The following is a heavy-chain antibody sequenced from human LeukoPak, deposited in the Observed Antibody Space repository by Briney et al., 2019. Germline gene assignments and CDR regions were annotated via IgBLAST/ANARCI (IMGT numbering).Heavy chain of an antibody. D-gene: IGHD5-18*01. Sequence: SETLSLTCAVYGGSFSGYYWSWIRQPPGKGLEWIGEINHSGSTNYNPSLKSRVTISVDTSKNQFSLKLSSVTAADTAVYYCARGHSGYSYGLDYWGQGTLVTVSS. CDR2: INHSGST. V-gene: IGHV4-34*01. CDR3: ARGHSGYSYGLDY. J-gene: IGHJ4*02. CDR1: GGSFSGYY.